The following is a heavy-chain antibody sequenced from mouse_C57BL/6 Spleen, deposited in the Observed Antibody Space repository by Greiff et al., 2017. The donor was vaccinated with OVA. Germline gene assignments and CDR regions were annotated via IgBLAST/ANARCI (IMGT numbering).Heavy chain of an antibody. J-gene: IGHJ2*01. D-gene: IGHD1-1*01. CDR1: GYTFTSYW. V-gene: IGHV1-64*01. CDR3: AREEVRYYGSTLDY. CDR2: IHPNSGST. Sequence: VQLQQPGAELVKPGASVKLSCKASGYTFTSYWMHWVKQRPGQGLEWIGMIHPNSGSTNYNEKFKSKATLTVDKSSSTAYMQLSSLTSEDSAVYYCAREEVRYYGSTLDYWGQGTTLTVSS.